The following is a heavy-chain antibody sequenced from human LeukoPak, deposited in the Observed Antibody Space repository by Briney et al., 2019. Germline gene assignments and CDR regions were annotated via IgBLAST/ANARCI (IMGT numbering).Heavy chain of an antibody. V-gene: IGHV3-15*01. D-gene: IGHD4-17*01. Sequence: GGSLRLSCAASGFTFSNAWMSWVRQAPGKGLEWVGRIKSKTDGGTTDYAAPVKGRFTISRDDSKNTLYLQMNSLKTEDTAVYYCTTAVGTTTVTTDYWGQGTLVTVSS. CDR1: GFTFSNAW. CDR3: TTAVGTTTVTTDY. J-gene: IGHJ4*02. CDR2: IKSKTDGGTT.